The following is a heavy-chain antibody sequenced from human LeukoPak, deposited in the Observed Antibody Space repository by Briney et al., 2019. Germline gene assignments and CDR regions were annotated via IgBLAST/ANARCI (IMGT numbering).Heavy chain of an antibody. CDR1: GGSISSGGYY. J-gene: IGHJ4*02. D-gene: IGHD2-2*01. V-gene: IGHV4-31*03. CDR3: ARAWAGYCSSTSCRAFDY. CDR2: IYYSGST. Sequence: ASQTLSLTCTVSGGSISSGGYYWSWIRQHPGKGLEWIGYIYYSGSTYYNPSLKSRVTISVDTSKNQFSLKLSSVTAADTAVYYCARAWAGYCSSTSCRAFDYWGQGTLVTVSS.